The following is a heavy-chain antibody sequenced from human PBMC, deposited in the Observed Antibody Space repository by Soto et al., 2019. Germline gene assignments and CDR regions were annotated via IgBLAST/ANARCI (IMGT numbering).Heavy chain of an antibody. CDR2: ISWNSGSI. V-gene: IGHV3-9*01. D-gene: IGHD1-1*01. CDR1: GFTFDDYA. Sequence: EVQLVESGGGLVQPGRSLRLSCAASGFTFDDYAMHWVRQAPGKGLEWVSGISWNSGSIGYADSVKGRFTISRDNAKNSLYLQMNSLRAEDTALYYCAKDIGQLERRRSAWAFDIWGQGTMVTVSS. J-gene: IGHJ3*02. CDR3: AKDIGQLERRRSAWAFDI.